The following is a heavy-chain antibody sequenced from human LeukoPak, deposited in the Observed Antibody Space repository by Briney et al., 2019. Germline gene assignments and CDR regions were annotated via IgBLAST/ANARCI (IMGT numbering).Heavy chain of an antibody. Sequence: EASETLSLTCTVSGGSISSYYWGWIRQPPGKGLEWIGSIYYSGSTYYNPSLKSRVTISVDTSKNQFSLKLSSVTAADTAVYYCARPLVGATNAFDIWGQGTMVTVSS. CDR2: IYYSGST. CDR3: ARPLVGATNAFDI. J-gene: IGHJ3*02. CDR1: GGSISSYY. V-gene: IGHV4-39*01. D-gene: IGHD1-26*01.